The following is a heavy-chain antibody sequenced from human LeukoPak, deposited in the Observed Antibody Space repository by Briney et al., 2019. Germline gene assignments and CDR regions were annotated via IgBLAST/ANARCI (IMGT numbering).Heavy chain of an antibody. V-gene: IGHV4-39*07. CDR3: ARSGSGYLRYYFDY. CDR2: MYSSGST. CDR1: GGSISSSSYY. J-gene: IGHJ4*02. D-gene: IGHD5-12*01. Sequence: SETLSLTCTVSGGSISSSSYYWGRIRQPPGKGLEWIGSMYSSGSTYYNPSLKSRVTISVDTSKNQLSLKLSSVTAADTAVYYCARSGSGYLRYYFDYWGQGTLVTVSS.